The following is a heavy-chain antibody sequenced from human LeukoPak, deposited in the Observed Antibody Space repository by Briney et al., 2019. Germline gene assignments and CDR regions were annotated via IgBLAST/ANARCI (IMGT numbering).Heavy chain of an antibody. CDR3: AKPPFLSGALDPNFDY. Sequence: PGGSLRLSCAASGFTFSSYAMSWVRQAPGKGLEWVSAISGSGGSTYYADSVKGRFTISRDNSKNTLYLQMNSLRAEDTAVYYCAKPPFLSGALDPNFDYWGQGTLVTVSS. V-gene: IGHV3-23*01. CDR2: ISGSGGST. J-gene: IGHJ4*02. CDR1: GFTFSSYA. D-gene: IGHD6-19*01.